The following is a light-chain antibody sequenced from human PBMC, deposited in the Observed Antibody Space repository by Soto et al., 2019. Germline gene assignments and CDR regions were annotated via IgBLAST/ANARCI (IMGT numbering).Light chain of an antibody. Sequence: AIQMTQSPSSLAASVGDRVTITCRASQGIRTDLGWYQHKPGKAPKLLIYAASSSQSGVPSRFSGSGSGTDFTLTISSLQPEDFATYYCLQDRTYPLTFGQGTRVEIK. CDR2: AAS. CDR1: QGIRTD. J-gene: IGKJ1*01. V-gene: IGKV1-6*01. CDR3: LQDRTYPLT.